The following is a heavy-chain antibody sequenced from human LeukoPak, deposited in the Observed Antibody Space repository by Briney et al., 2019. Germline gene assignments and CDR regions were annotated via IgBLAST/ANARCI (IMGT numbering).Heavy chain of an antibody. D-gene: IGHD3-9*01. J-gene: IGHJ4*02. CDR1: GFSVSSNH. Sequence: QSGGSLRLSCAASGFSVSSNHMSWVRQAPGKGLEWVSVIYSGGNTYYAVSAKGRFTISRDNSKNTLYLQMNSLRAEDTAVYYCVRDPSGSFDILDEWGQGTLVTVSS. CDR3: VRDPSGSFDILDE. CDR2: IYSGGNT. V-gene: IGHV3-66*01.